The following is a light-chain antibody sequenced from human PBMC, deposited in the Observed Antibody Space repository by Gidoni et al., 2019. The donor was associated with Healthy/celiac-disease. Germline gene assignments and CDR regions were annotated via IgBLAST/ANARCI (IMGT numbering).Light chain of an antibody. CDR1: QSVSSSY. CDR3: QQYGSSPLYT. CDR2: GAS. J-gene: IGKJ2*01. Sequence: EIELTQSPGTLSLSPGERATLSCRASQSVSSSYLAWYQQKPGQAPRLLIYGASSRATGIPDRFSGSGSGTGFTLTISRLEPEYFAVYYCQQYGSSPLYTFXQXTKLEIK. V-gene: IGKV3-20*01.